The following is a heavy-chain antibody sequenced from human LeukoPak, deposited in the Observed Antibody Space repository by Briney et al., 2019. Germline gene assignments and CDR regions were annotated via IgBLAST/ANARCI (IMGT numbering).Heavy chain of an antibody. CDR1: GFTFSSYS. CDR3: ASGGGLYSYYGMDV. D-gene: IGHD2-21*01. V-gene: IGHV3-48*02. J-gene: IGHJ6*02. Sequence: GGSLRLSCAASGFTFSSYSMNWVRKAPGKGLEWVSYISSSSNTIYYADSVKGRFTISRDNAENSLYLQMNSLRDEDTAVYYCASGGGLYSYYGMDVWGQGTTVTVSS. CDR2: ISSSSNTI.